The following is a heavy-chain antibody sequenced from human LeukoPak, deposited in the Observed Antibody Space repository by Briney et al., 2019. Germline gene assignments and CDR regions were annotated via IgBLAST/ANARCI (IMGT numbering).Heavy chain of an antibody. CDR3: AKDREKWLDAFDI. J-gene: IGHJ3*02. Sequence: GGSLRLSCAASGYTFSRHGMHWVRQAPGKGLEWVAVISYDGSNKYYADSVKGRFTISRDNSKNTLYLQMNSLRAEDTAVYYCAKDREKWLDAFDIWGQGTMVTVSS. CDR1: GYTFSRHG. CDR2: ISYDGSNK. V-gene: IGHV3-30*18. D-gene: IGHD6-19*01.